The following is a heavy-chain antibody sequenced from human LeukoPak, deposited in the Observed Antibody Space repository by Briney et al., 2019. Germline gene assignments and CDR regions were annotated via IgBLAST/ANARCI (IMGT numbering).Heavy chain of an antibody. J-gene: IGHJ5*02. Sequence: GGSLRLSCAASGFTFSNAWMSWVRQAPGKGLEWVGRIKSKTDGGTTDYAAPVKGRFTISREDSKNTLYLQMKPEDTAVYYCPTESSPLGGVAWFDPWGQGTLVTVSS. CDR1: GFTFSNAW. CDR3: PTESSPLGGVAWFDP. V-gene: IGHV3-15*01. CDR2: IKSKTDGGTT.